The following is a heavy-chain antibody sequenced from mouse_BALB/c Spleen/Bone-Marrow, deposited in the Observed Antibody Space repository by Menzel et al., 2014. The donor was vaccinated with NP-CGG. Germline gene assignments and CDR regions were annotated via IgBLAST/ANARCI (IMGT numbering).Heavy chain of an antibody. D-gene: IGHD1-2*01. J-gene: IGHJ3*01. Sequence: EVQGVESGGGLVQPGGSLKLSCAASGFDFSRYWVSWVRQAPGKGLEWIGEINPHSNTINYTPSLKDKFIISRDNAKNTLYLQMSKVRSEDTALYYCARLGYYGSLAYWGQGTLVTVSA. V-gene: IGHV4-1*02. CDR2: INPHSNTI. CDR1: GFDFSRYW. CDR3: ARLGYYGSLAY.